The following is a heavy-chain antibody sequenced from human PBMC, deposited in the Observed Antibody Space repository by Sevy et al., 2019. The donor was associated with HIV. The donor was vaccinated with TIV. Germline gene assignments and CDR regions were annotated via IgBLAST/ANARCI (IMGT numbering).Heavy chain of an antibody. D-gene: IGHD3-22*01. CDR3: ATTKDYYDNSGDPFDY. CDR1: GYTLTKLS. Sequence: ASVKVSSKVSGYTLTKLSMHWVRQAPGKGLEWMGSFDPEDGETIHARRFQGRLSMTEDRSTETAYMELSSLSSEDTAVYYCATTKDYYDNSGDPFDYWGQGSLVTVS. CDR2: FDPEDGET. J-gene: IGHJ4*02. V-gene: IGHV1-24*01.